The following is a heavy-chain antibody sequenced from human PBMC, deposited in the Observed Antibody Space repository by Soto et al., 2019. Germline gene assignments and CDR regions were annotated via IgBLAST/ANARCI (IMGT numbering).Heavy chain of an antibody. CDR1: GFSFSNYA. J-gene: IGHJ3*01. V-gene: IGHV3-23*01. CDR3: VREGSGWYYRGPFDF. D-gene: IGHD6-19*01. CDR2: ISGSGGSA. Sequence: GSLRLSCAASGFSFSNYAMNWVRQAPGKGLEWVSVISGSGGSASYADSVQGRFTISRDNSNNTLYLQMNSLRAEDTAIYSCVREGSGWYYRGPFDFWGRGTMVPVS.